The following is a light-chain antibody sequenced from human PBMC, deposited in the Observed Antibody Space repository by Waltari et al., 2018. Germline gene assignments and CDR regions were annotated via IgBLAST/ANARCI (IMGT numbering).Light chain of an antibody. CDR2: GST. V-gene: IGLV1-40*01. J-gene: IGLJ3*02. CDR1: GSNIGAGYV. Sequence: QSVLTQPPSVSGAPGQRVTISCPGSGSNIGAGYVVHWSHQVPRTAPKLLIYGSTSRPLGVPDRFFGSTSGTSASLTITGLQAEDEGDYYCQSYDTSLTVVFGGGTKLTVL. CDR3: QSYDTSLTVV.